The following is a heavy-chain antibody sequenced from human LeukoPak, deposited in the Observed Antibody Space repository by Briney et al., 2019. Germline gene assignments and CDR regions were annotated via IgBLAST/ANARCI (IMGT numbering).Heavy chain of an antibody. Sequence: GASVKVSCKASGYTFTSYAMHWVRQAPGQRLEWMGWINPNSGGTNYAQKFQGWVTMTRDTSISTAYMELSRLRSDDTAVYYCARGQGGWYDYWGQGTLVTVSS. CDR3: ARGQGGWYDY. CDR2: INPNSGGT. CDR1: GYTFTSYA. V-gene: IGHV1-2*04. J-gene: IGHJ4*02. D-gene: IGHD6-19*01.